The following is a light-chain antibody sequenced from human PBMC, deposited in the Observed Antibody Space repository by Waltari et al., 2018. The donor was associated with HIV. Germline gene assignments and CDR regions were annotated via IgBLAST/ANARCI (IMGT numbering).Light chain of an antibody. Sequence: DIVMTQSPLSLPVTPGEPASISCRSSRSLLHSNGYNYLDWYLQKPGQSPQLLIYLGSNRASGVPDRFSGSESGTDFTLKISRVEAEDVGVYYCMQALHTPPAFGQGTKLEVK. CDR2: LGS. J-gene: IGKJ2*01. V-gene: IGKV2-28*01. CDR1: RSLLHSNGYNY. CDR3: MQALHTPPA.